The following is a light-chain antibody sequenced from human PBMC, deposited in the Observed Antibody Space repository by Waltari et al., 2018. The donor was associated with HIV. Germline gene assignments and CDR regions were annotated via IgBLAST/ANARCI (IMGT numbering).Light chain of an antibody. J-gene: IGLJ1*01. CDR1: NSDLGAYNY. CDR2: EVS. V-gene: IGLV2-14*01. CDR3: SSYTGTSTLYV. Sequence: QSALTQPASVSGSPGQSITISCTGTNSDLGAYNYVSWYQQHPGKAPKLLIYEVSNRPSGVSNRFSGSKSGTTASLTISGLQAEDEADYYCSSYTGTSTLYVFGPGTMVTVL.